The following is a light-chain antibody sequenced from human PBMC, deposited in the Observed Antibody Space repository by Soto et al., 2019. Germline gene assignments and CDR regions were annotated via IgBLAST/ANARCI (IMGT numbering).Light chain of an antibody. CDR3: HQRYNWLT. J-gene: IGKJ4*01. Sequence: EVVLTQSPVTLSLSPGERATLSCRSSQCFRGLLAWSQQKPGQAPRLLIYDAYNRATGMPPRFSGSGSGTDVTLTICSLEPEDSAVYYCHQRYNWLTFGVGAKSDIK. V-gene: IGKV3-11*01. CDR1: QCFRGL. CDR2: DAY.